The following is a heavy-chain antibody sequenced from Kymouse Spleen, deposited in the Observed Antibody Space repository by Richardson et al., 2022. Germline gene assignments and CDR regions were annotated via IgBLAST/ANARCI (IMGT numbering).Heavy chain of an antibody. CDR1: GYTFTSYA. V-gene: IGHV1-3*01. CDR2: INAGNGNT. CDR3: ARGMITFGGVIVIPVDY. J-gene: IGHJ4*02. Sequence: QVQLVQSGAEVKKPGASVKVSCKASGYTFTSYAMHWVRQAPGQRLEWMGWINAGNGNTKYSQKFQGRVTITRDTSASTAYMELSSLRSEDTAVYYCARGMITFGGVIVIPVDYWGQGTLVTVSS. D-gene: IGHD3-16*02.